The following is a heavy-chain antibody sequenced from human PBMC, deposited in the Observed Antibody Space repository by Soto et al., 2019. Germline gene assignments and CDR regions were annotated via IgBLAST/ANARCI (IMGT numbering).Heavy chain of an antibody. CDR2: ISYDGSKK. J-gene: IGHJ4*02. CDR1: GFTFRSYA. V-gene: IGHV3-30-3*01. CDR3: ATDNELLTGYYFSPDY. D-gene: IGHD3-9*01. Sequence: SLRLSCTASGFTFRSYAMHWVRQAPGKGLEWLAVISYDGSKKYYAESVKGRCTISRDNSKNTLFLQMNSLRPEDTAVYYCATDNELLTGYYFSPDYWARELWSPSPQ.